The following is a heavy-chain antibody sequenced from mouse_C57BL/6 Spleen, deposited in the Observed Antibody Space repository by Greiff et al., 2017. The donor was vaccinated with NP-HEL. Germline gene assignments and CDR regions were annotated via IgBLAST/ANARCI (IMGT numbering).Heavy chain of an antibody. V-gene: IGHV3-6*01. CDR1: GYSITSGYY. J-gene: IGHJ2*01. CDR2: ISYDGSN. D-gene: IGHD1-1*01. Sequence: EVKLVESGPGLVKPSQSLSLTCSVTGYSITSGYYWNWIRQFPGNKLEWMGYISYDGSNNYNPSLKNRISITRDTSKNQFFLKLNSVTTEDTATYYCAGGYYYGSSPDYWGQGTTLTVSS. CDR3: AGGYYYGSSPDY.